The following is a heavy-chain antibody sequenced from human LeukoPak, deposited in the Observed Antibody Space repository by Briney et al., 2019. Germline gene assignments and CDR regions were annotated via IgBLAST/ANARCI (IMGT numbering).Heavy chain of an antibody. Sequence: KPSETLSLTCTVSGGSISSYYWSWIRRPPGKGLEWIGYIYYSGSTNYNPSLKSRVTISVDTSKNQFSLKLSSVTAADTAVYYCARVMGGYYDSSGYSQYFDYWGQGTLVTVSS. V-gene: IGHV4-59*01. CDR1: GGSISSYY. J-gene: IGHJ4*02. D-gene: IGHD3-22*01. CDR2: IYYSGST. CDR3: ARVMGGYYDSSGYSQYFDY.